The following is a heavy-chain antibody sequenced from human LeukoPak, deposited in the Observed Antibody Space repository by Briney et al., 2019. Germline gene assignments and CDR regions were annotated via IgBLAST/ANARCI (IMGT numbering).Heavy chain of an antibody. CDR2: INLDGSER. CDR1: GFTFSSYA. Sequence: GGSLRLSCAASGFTFSSYAMSWVRQAPGKGPEWVANINLDGSERNYADSVKGRLTISRDNAKNSVYLQMNSLRAEDTAMYYCATDGNSNYHYWGQGTLVTVSS. D-gene: IGHD4-11*01. J-gene: IGHJ4*02. CDR3: ATDGNSNYHY. V-gene: IGHV3-7*05.